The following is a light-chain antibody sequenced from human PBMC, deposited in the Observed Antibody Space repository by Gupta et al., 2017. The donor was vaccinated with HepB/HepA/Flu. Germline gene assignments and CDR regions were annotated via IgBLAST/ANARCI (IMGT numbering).Light chain of an antibody. V-gene: IGLV1-44*01. CDR2: SNN. J-gene: IGLJ3*02. CDR3: ATWDDSLNGWV. Sequence: QSVLTQPPSASGTSGQRVTISCSGSSSNIVSNTVNWYQQLPGTAPKVLIYSNNQRPSGVPDRFSGSKSGTSASLAISGLQSEDESNYYCATWDDSLNGWVFGGGTKLTVL. CDR1: SSNIVSNT.